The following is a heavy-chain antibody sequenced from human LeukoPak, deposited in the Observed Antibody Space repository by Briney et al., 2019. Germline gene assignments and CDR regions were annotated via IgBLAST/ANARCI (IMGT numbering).Heavy chain of an antibody. Sequence: SETLSLTCTVSGYSISSGYYWGWIRQPPGEGREWIGGIYHSGSTYYNPSLKSRVTISVDTSKNQYFPQLSSSVAAATTVDYFARDGHYYYYMDVWGKGTTVTVSS. V-gene: IGHV4-38-2*02. CDR2: IYHSGST. CDR3: ARDGHYYYYMDV. CDR1: GYSISSGYY. J-gene: IGHJ6*03.